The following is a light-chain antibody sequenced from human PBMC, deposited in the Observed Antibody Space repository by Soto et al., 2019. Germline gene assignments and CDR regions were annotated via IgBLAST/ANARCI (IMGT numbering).Light chain of an antibody. V-gene: IGKV1-5*01. J-gene: IGKJ1*01. CDR3: QHMRT. Sequence: DIQMTQSPSTLPASIGDRVTITCRASQNINNWIAWYQQKPGKAPKFLIYDASTLESGVPSRFSGSGFGTEFSLTISSLQPDDFGSYYCQHMRTFXQGTKVDIK. CDR1: QNINNW. CDR2: DAS.